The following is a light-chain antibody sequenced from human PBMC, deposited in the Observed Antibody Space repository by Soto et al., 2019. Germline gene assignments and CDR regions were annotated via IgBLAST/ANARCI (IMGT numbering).Light chain of an antibody. CDR2: AAS. CDR3: QQIYSTPRT. CDR1: QSITSY. V-gene: IGKV1-39*01. Sequence: DIQMTQSPSSLSASVGDRVTITCRASQSITSYLNWYQQKPGKAPKLLIYAASSLQSGVPSRFSGSGSGTDFALTISSLQPEDFAAYYCQQIYSTPRTFCHGTKVEIK. J-gene: IGKJ1*01.